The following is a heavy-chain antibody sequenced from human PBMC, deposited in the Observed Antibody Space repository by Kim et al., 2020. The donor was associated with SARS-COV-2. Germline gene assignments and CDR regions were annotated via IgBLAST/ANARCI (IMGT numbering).Heavy chain of an antibody. Sequence: SETLSLTCTVSGGSISSYYWSWIRQPPGKGLEWIGYIYYSGSTNYNPSLMSRVTISVDTSKNQFSLKLSSVTAADTAVYYCARETCVGDCYSGAFDIWGQGTMVTVSS. D-gene: IGHD2-21*02. CDR2: IYYSGST. V-gene: IGHV4-59*01. CDR1: GGSISSYY. CDR3: ARETCVGDCYSGAFDI. J-gene: IGHJ3*02.